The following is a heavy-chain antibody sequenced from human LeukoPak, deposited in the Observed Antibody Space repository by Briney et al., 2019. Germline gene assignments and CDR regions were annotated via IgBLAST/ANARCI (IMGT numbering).Heavy chain of an antibody. Sequence: PSETLSLTCTVSGGSISSGGYYWSWIRQHPGKGLEWIGYIYYGGSTYYNPSLKSRVTISVDTSKNQFSLKLSSVTAADTAVYYCARLPMVRGVPDYWGQGTLVTVSS. CDR3: ARLPMVRGVPDY. CDR2: IYYGGST. CDR1: GGSISSGGYY. D-gene: IGHD3-10*01. J-gene: IGHJ4*02. V-gene: IGHV4-31*03.